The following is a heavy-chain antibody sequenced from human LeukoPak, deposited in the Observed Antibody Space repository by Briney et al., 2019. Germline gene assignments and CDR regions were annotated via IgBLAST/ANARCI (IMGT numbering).Heavy chain of an antibody. CDR3: ARGRRWLQLRWFDP. J-gene: IGHJ5*02. V-gene: IGHV1-2*04. Sequence: GASVKVSCKASGYTFTGYYMHWVRQAPGQGLEWMGWINPNSGGTNYAQKFQGWVTMTRDTSISTAYMELSRLRSDDTAVYYCARGRRWLQLRWFDPWGQGTLVTVSS. D-gene: IGHD5-24*01. CDR1: GYTFTGYY. CDR2: INPNSGGT.